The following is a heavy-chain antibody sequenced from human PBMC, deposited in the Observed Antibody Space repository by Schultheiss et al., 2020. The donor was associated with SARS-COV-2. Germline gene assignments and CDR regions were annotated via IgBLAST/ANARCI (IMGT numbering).Heavy chain of an antibody. CDR1: GVICSNYW. V-gene: IGHV3-53*01. J-gene: IGHJ6*02. Sequence: GGSLRLSCAASGVICSNYWMNWVRQAPGKGLEWVSVIYSGGSTYYADSVKGRFTISRDNAKNSLYLQMNSLRAEDTAVYYCARGHDYGDYYYYALDVWGQGTTVTVSS. D-gene: IGHD3-16*01. CDR2: IYSGGST. CDR3: ARGHDYGDYYYYALDV.